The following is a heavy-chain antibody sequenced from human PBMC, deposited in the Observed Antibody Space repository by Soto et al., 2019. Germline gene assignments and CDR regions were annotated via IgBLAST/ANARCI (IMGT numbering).Heavy chain of an antibody. V-gene: IGHV4-59*08. CDR3: ARANFNNYGMDV. CDR1: GGSISSYY. Sequence: PSETLSLTCTVSGGSISSYYWSWIRQPPGKGLEWIGYIYYSGSTNYNPSLKSRVTISVDTSKNQFSLKLSSVTAADTAVYYCARANFNNYGMDVWGQGTTVTVAS. CDR2: IYYSGST. J-gene: IGHJ6*02. D-gene: IGHD7-27*01.